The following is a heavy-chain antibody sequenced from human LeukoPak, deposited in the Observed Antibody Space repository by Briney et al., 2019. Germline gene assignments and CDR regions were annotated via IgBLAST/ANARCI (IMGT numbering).Heavy chain of an antibody. CDR3: ARHGYSYGSNAFDI. CDR1: GYILTKNW. CDR2: IYPGNSDT. V-gene: IGHV5-51*01. Sequence: GESLKISCKISGYILTKNWIGWVRQVPGKGLEWMGLIYPGNSDTKYSPSFQGQVTISADKSISTAYLQWSSLKASDAAMYYCARHGYSYGSNAFDIWGQGTMVTVSS. D-gene: IGHD5-18*01. J-gene: IGHJ3*02.